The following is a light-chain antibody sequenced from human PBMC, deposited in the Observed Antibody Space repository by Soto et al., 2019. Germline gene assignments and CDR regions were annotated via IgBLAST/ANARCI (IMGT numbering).Light chain of an antibody. Sequence: QLVLTQPPSVSGAPGQRVTISCTGSSSNIGTGYDVHWYQQVPGTAPKLLIYAHNNRPSGVPDRFSGSKSGTSASLAISGLQAEDEADYYCQSYDSSLSGSYVFGTGTQLTVL. CDR3: QSYDSSLSGSYV. CDR2: AHN. CDR1: SSNIGTGYD. V-gene: IGLV1-40*01. J-gene: IGLJ1*01.